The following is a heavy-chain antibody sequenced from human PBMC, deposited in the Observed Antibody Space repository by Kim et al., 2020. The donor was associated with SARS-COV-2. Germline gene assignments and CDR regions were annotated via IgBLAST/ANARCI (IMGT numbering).Heavy chain of an antibody. V-gene: IGHV4-59*01. Sequence: SETLSLTCTVSGASTSGYYWTWIRQPPGKGLEWIGYVYYSGNTNYNPSLKSRVSISIDTSKNHFSLKLTSVTATDPAVYFCARLSVHNYGLVGHTEANW. J-gene: IGHJ5*01. CDR3: ARLSVHNYGLVGHTEANW. CDR1: GASTSGYY. D-gene: IGHD5-18*01. CDR2: VYYSGNT.